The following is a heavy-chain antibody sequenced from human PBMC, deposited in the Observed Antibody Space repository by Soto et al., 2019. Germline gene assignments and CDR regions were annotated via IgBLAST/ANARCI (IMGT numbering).Heavy chain of an antibody. CDR3: ARAPRITMVRGVYNWFDP. J-gene: IGHJ5*02. CDR1: GFTFSSYS. V-gene: IGHV3-21*01. D-gene: IGHD3-10*01. CDR2: ISSSSSYI. Sequence: EVQLVESGGGLVKPGGSLRLSCAASGFTFSSYSMNWVRQAPGKGLEWVSSISSSSSYIYYADSVKGRFTISRDNAKNSLYLQMNSLRDEDTAVYYCARAPRITMVRGVYNWFDPWGQGTLVTVSS.